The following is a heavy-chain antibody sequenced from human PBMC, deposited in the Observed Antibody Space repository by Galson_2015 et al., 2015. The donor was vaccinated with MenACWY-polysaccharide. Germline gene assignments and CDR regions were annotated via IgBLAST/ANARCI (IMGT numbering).Heavy chain of an antibody. D-gene: IGHD3-22*01. Sequence: SLRLSCAASGFTFTSYAMSWVRQAPGKGLEWVSAIRGSGGSTYYADSVKGRFTISRDNSKNTLYLQMNSLRAEDTAVYYCATEIVVVISTFDYWGQGTLVTVSS. CDR2: IRGSGGST. CDR3: ATEIVVVISTFDY. V-gene: IGHV3-23*01. CDR1: GFTFTSYA. J-gene: IGHJ4*02.